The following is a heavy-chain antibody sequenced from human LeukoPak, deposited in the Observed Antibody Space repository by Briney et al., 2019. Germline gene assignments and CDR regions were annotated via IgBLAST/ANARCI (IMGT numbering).Heavy chain of an antibody. CDR3: AREGDYDSSGWH. Sequence: GASVKVSCKTSGYTFTNYGISWVRQAPGQGLEWMGWISVYSGETDYAQKLQGRVTMTTDTSTSTAYMELRSLRSDDTAVYYCAREGDYDSSGWHWGQGTLVTVSS. J-gene: IGHJ4*02. CDR1: GYTFTNYG. D-gene: IGHD3-22*01. V-gene: IGHV1-18*01. CDR2: ISVYSGET.